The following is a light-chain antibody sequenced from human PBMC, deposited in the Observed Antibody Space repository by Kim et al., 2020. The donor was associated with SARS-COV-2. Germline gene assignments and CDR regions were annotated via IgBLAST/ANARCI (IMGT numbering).Light chain of an antibody. V-gene: IGLV3-19*01. CDR3: NSRDSNDNVV. Sequence: VALGQTVRITCQGNSLRSYYATWYQQKPGQAPIIVIYGKNNRPSGIPDRFSGSSSGNTASLTITGTQAGDEADYYCNSRDSNDNVVFGGGTQLTVL. CDR1: SLRSYY. CDR2: GKN. J-gene: IGLJ2*01.